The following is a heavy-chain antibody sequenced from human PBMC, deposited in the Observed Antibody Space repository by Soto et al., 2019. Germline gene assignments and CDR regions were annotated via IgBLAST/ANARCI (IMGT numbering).Heavy chain of an antibody. V-gene: IGHV4-59*11. D-gene: IGHD3-22*01. CDR1: GGAINSHY. CDR2: IHYTGST. J-gene: IGHJ4*02. Sequence: QVQLQESGPGLVKPSETLSLTCTVSGGAINSHYWSWIRQTPGKGLEWIGYIHYTGSTNYNPSLKSRVTISLDTSKNQFSLQLTSVTAADTAKYYCTRSGGDYENDGYYGGDFDYWGRGTPVTVSS. CDR3: TRSGGDYENDGYYGGDFDY.